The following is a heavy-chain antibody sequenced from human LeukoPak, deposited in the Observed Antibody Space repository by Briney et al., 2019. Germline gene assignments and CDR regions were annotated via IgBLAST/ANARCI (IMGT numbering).Heavy chain of an antibody. CDR2: INPNSGGT. V-gene: IGHV1-2*02. CDR3: ARVTNIVGATPIY. D-gene: IGHD1-26*01. Sequence: ASVKVSCKASGYTFTGYYTHWVRQAPGQGLEWMGWINPNSGGTNYAQKFQGRVTMTRDTSISTAYMELSRLRSDDTAVYYCARVTNIVGATPIYWGQGTLVTVSS. J-gene: IGHJ4*02. CDR1: GYTFTGYY.